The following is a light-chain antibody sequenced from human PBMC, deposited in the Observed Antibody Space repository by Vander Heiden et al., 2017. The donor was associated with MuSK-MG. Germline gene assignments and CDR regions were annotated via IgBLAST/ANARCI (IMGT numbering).Light chain of an antibody. J-gene: IGKJ4*01. CDR3: QQRSTWPLT. V-gene: IGKV3-11*01. CDR2: DAY. CDR1: QSVGSY. Sequence: EIVLTQSPATLSLSPGERATLSCRASQSVGSYLAWYQQKPGQAPRLLVYDAYYRATGIPARFSGSGSGTDFTLTITSLEPEDFAVYYCQQRSTWPLTLGGGTRVESK.